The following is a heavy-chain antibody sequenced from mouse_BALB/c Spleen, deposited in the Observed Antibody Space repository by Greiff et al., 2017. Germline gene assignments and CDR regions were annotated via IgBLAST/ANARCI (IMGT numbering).Heavy chain of an antibody. J-gene: IGHJ2*01. D-gene: IGHD2-2*01. CDR1: GYAFSSYW. CDR3: AKGYDVWGVNY. CDR2: IYPGDGDT. V-gene: IGHV1-80*01. Sequence: QVQLQQSGAELVRPGSSVKISCKASGYAFSSYWMNWVKQRPGQGLEWIGQIYPGDGDTNYNGKFKGKATLTADKSSSTAYMQLSSLTSEDSAVYFCAKGYDVWGVNYWGQGTTLTVSS.